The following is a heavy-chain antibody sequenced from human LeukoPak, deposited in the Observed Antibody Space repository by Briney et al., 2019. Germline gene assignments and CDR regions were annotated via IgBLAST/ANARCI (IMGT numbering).Heavy chain of an antibody. CDR2: IYTTGGT. CDR3: ARDNPFKYDYVN. D-gene: IGHD3-16*01. Sequence: SQTLSLTCTVSGGSISSGSYYWSWIRQPAGKELERIGRIYTTGGTNYSPSLKSRVTISADTSKNQFSLKLSSVTAADTAVYYCARDNPFKYDYVNWGQGTLVTVSS. J-gene: IGHJ4*02. V-gene: IGHV4-61*02. CDR1: GGSISSGSYY.